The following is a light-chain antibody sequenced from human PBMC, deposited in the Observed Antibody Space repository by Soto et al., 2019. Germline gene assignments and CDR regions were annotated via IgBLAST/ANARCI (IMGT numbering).Light chain of an antibody. Sequence: DSQMTHSPSSVSASVGDRVTITFRASQGISSWLAWYQQKPGKAPKLLIHDASTLESGIPSRFSGSGSGTDFTLTISSLEPEDFAVYYCQQRSNWPPITFGQGTRLEIK. J-gene: IGKJ5*01. CDR3: QQRSNWPPIT. V-gene: IGKV1-12*01. CDR1: QGISSW. CDR2: DAS.